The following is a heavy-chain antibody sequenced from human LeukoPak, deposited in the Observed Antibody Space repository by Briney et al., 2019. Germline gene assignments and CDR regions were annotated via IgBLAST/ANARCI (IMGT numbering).Heavy chain of an antibody. Sequence: GGSLRLSCAASGFTFSSYSMNWVRQAPGKGLEWVSSISSSSSYIYYADSVKGRFTIPRDNPKNSLYLQMNSLRAEDTAVYYCARGGWAAMSWFDPWGQGTLVTVSS. CDR1: GFTFSSYS. V-gene: IGHV3-21*01. D-gene: IGHD6-19*01. J-gene: IGHJ5*02. CDR3: ARGGWAAMSWFDP. CDR2: ISSSSSYI.